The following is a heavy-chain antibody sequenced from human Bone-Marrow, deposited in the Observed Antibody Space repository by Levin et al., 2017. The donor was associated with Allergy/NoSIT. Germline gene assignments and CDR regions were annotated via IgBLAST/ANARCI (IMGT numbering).Heavy chain of an antibody. CDR2: ISYDGSNK. J-gene: IGHJ4*02. Sequence: GGSLRLSCAASGFTFSSYGMHWVRQAPGKGLEWVAVISYDGSNKYYADSVKGRFTISRDNSKNTLYLQMNSLRAEDTAVYYCAKEDRSYYDSSGYPDYWGQGTLVTVSS. CDR3: AKEDRSYYDSSGYPDY. D-gene: IGHD3-22*01. V-gene: IGHV3-30*18. CDR1: GFTFSSYG.